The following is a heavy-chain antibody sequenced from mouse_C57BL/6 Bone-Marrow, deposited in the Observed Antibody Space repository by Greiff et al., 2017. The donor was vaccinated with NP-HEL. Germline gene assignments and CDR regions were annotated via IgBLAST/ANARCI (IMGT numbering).Heavy chain of an antibody. D-gene: IGHD1-1*01. CDR2: FYPGSGSI. V-gene: IGHV1-62-2*01. CDR1: GYPFTVYT. Sequence: VQLQPSGAELVKPGASVKLSCKASGYPFTVYTIHWVKQRSGPGLAWIGWFYPGSGSIKYNEKFKDKATLTADKSSSTVYMELSRLTSEDSAVYFCARHHDYYGSSSYYFDYWGQGTTLTVSS. J-gene: IGHJ2*01. CDR3: ARHHDYYGSSSYYFDY.